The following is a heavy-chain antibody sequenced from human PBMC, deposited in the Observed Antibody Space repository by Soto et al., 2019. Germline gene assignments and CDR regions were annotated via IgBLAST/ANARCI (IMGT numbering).Heavy chain of an antibody. V-gene: IGHV3-15*01. Sequence: EVQLVESGGGLVKPGGSLRLSCAASGFIFSNAWMAWVRQAPGKGLEWVGRIKNKADGGTTDFAAPVKGRFFISRDDSKNTLYLQMNRLKAEDTDVYFCTTGWSSKDYWGQGTLVTVSS. CDR3: TTGWSSKDY. D-gene: IGHD2-2*01. J-gene: IGHJ4*02. CDR1: GFIFSNAW. CDR2: IKNKADGGTT.